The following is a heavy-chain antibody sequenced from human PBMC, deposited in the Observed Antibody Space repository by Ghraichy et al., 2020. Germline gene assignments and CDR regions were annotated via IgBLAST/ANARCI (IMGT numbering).Heavy chain of an antibody. V-gene: IGHV3-64D*06. CDR2: ISSNGGST. D-gene: IGHD3-22*01. J-gene: IGHJ4*02. CDR1: GFTFSSYA. Sequence: GGSLRLSCSASGFTFSSYAMHWVRQAPGKGLEYVSAISSNGGSTYYADSVKGRFTISRDNSKNTLYLQMSSLRAEDTAVYYCVKDSPGDYYDSSGYWYYWGQGTLVTVSS. CDR3: VKDSPGDYYDSSGYWYY.